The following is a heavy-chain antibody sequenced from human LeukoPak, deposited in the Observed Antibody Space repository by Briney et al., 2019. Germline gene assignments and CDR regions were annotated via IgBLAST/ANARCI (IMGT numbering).Heavy chain of an antibody. D-gene: IGHD3-10*01. CDR3: AREKVRGVRNWFDP. V-gene: IGHV4-30-4*01. J-gene: IGHJ5*02. Sequence: SQTLSLTCTVSGGSISSGDYCWSWIRQPPGKGLEWIGYIYYSGSTYYNPSLKSRVTISVDTSKNQFSLKLSSVTAADTAVYYCAREKVRGVRNWFDPWGQGTLVTVYS. CDR2: IYYSGST. CDR1: GGSISSGDYC.